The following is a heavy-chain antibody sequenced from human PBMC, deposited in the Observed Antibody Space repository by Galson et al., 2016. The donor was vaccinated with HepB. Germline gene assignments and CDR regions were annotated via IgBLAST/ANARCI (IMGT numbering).Heavy chain of an antibody. D-gene: IGHD3-9*01. CDR1: GFTFSSYG. V-gene: IGHV3-30*18. Sequence: SLRLSCAASGFTFSSYGMHWVRQAPGKGLEWVAVISYDGSHHYYADSVRGRFTISSDNSKNTLFLQMNSLRAEDTAVYYCAKNDILAGYSAFDYWGQGTLVTVSS. J-gene: IGHJ4*02. CDR2: ISYDGSHH. CDR3: AKNDILAGYSAFDY.